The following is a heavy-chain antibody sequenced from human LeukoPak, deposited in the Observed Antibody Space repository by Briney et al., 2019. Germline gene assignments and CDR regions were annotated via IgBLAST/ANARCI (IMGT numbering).Heavy chain of an antibody. J-gene: IGHJ4*02. CDR2: IYYSGST. V-gene: IGHV4-31*03. CDR3: ASKRGKYSSFGG. CDR1: GVSISSGGYY. Sequence: SETLSLTCTVSGVSISSGGYYWSWIRQHPGKGLEWIGYIYYSGSTYYNPSLKSRVTITVDTSKNQFSLKVSSVTAADTAVYYCASKRGKYSSFGGWGQGTLVTVSS. D-gene: IGHD6-6*01.